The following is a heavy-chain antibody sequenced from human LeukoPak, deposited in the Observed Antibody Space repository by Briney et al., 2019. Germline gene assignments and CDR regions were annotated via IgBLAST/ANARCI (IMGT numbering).Heavy chain of an antibody. CDR2: IYTSGST. Sequence: SETLSLTCTVSGGSISSCYWSWIRQPAGKGLEWIGRIYTSGSTNYNPSLKSRVTMSVDTSKNQFSLKLSSVTAADTAVYYCARMQASQQWLVLGGAFDIWGQGTMVTVSS. D-gene: IGHD6-19*01. J-gene: IGHJ3*02. CDR1: GGSISSCY. CDR3: ARMQASQQWLVLGGAFDI. V-gene: IGHV4-4*07.